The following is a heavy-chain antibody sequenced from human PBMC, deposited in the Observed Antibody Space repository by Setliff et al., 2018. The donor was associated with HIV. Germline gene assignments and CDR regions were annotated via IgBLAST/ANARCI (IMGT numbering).Heavy chain of an antibody. CDR3: ARGDFYDSSGYFTDAFDI. J-gene: IGHJ3*02. CDR2: ITGYNGNT. D-gene: IGHD3-22*01. Sequence: ASVKVSCKASGYIFTNYGISWVRQAPGQGLEWMGWITGYNGNTNYAEKFQGRVTMTIDTSTSTAYLELRSLKTEDTAVYYCARGDFYDSSGYFTDAFDIWGQGTMVTVSS. CDR1: GYIFTNYG. V-gene: IGHV1-18*01.